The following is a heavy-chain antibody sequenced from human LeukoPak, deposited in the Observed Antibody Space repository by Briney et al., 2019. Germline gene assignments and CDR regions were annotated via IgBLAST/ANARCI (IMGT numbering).Heavy chain of an antibody. CDR2: ISGSGGST. Sequence: GGTLRLSCAASGFTFSSYGMSWVRQAPGKGLEWVSAISGSGGSTYYADSVKGRFTISRDNAKNSLYLQMNSLRAEDTAVYYCARTDLNYDYVWGSYRNFDYWGQGTLVTVSS. CDR1: GFTFSSYG. V-gene: IGHV3-23*01. CDR3: ARTDLNYDYVWGSYRNFDY. J-gene: IGHJ4*02. D-gene: IGHD3-16*02.